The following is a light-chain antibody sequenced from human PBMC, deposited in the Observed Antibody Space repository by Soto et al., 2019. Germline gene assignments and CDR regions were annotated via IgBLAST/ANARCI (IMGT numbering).Light chain of an antibody. CDR2: DAS. CDR1: QSVSSY. V-gene: IGKV3-11*01. CDR3: QQRSNWPVT. J-gene: IGKJ2*01. Sequence: EIVLTQSPATLSLSPRERATLSCRASQSVSSYLAWYQQKPGQAPMLLIYDASNRATGIPARFSGSGSGTDFTLTISSLEPEDFAVYYCQQRSNWPVTFGQGTKLEIK.